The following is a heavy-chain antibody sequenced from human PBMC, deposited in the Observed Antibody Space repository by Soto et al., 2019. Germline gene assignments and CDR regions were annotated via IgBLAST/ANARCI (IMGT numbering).Heavy chain of an antibody. CDR2: ISSSSSYI. Sequence: GGSLRLSCAASGFTFSSYSMNWVRQAPGKGLEWVSSISSSSSYIYYADSVKGRFTISRDNAKNSLYLQMNSLRAEDTAVYYCERDRAKDTAMSQAPDDWCQGTLVSVSS. V-gene: IGHV3-21*04. D-gene: IGHD5-18*01. J-gene: IGHJ4*02. CDR1: GFTFSSYS. CDR3: ERDRAKDTAMSQAPDD.